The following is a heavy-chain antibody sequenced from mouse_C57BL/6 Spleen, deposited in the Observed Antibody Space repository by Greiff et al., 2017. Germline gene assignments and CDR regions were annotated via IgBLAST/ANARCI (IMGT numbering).Heavy chain of an antibody. V-gene: IGHV3-6*01. CDR3: ASEGGTIYDGYFYAMDY. Sequence: VQLQEPGPGLVKPSQSLSLTCSVTGYSITSGYYWNWIRQFPGNKLEWLGYISYDGSNNYNPSLKKGISITRDTSKNQFFLKLNSVTTEDTATYCCASEGGTIYDGYFYAMDYWGQGTSVTVSS. D-gene: IGHD2-3*01. CDR1: GYSITSGYY. J-gene: IGHJ4*01. CDR2: ISYDGSN.